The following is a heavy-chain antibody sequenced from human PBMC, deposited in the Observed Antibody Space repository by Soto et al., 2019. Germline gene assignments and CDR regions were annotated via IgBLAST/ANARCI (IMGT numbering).Heavy chain of an antibody. V-gene: IGHV4-59*08. J-gene: IGHJ6*02. Sequence: SETLSLTCTVSGGSISGYYWSWIRQPPGKGLEWIGYIYYRGTTNFNPPLKSRLAMSVDTSKNQFSLRLSSVTAADTAVYYCARNYDHYVMDFWGQGSTVIVSS. CDR3: ARNYDHYVMDF. CDR2: IYYRGTT. CDR1: GGSISGYY.